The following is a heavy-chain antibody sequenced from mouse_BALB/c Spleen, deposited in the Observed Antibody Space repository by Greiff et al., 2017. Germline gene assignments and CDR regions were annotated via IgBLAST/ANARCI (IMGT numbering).Heavy chain of an antibody. Sequence: VQLKESGPELVKPGASVKISCKASGYTFTDYNMHWVKQSHGKSLEWIGYIYPYNGGTGYNQKFKSKATLTVDNSSSTAYMELRSLTSEDSAVYYCARYLLLRGYYAMDYWGQGTSVTVSS. CDR2: IYPYNGGT. J-gene: IGHJ4*01. D-gene: IGHD1-1*01. V-gene: IGHV1S29*02. CDR3: ARYLLLRGYYAMDY. CDR1: GYTFTDYN.